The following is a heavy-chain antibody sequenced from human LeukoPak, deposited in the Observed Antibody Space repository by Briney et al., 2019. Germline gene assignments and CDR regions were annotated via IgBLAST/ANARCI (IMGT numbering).Heavy chain of an antibody. D-gene: IGHD3-10*01. J-gene: IGHJ3*02. V-gene: IGHV3-21*01. CDR2: ISSSSSYI. CDR1: GFTFSSYS. Sequence: PGGALRLSCAASGFTFSSYSMKWVRPAPGEGLGWGSSISSSSSYIYYADSVKGRFTISRDNAKNSLYLQMNSLRAEDTAVYYCARDRYYYGSGSEGNDAFDIWGQGTMVTVSS. CDR3: ARDRYYYGSGSEGNDAFDI.